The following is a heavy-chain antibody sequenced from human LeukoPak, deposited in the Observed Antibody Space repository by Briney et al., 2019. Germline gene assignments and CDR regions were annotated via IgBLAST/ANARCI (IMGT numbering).Heavy chain of an antibody. CDR2: IWSDGSNK. CDR1: GFTFSHYG. CDR3: AKDLSSGSYGLDY. D-gene: IGHD3-10*02. J-gene: IGHJ4*02. Sequence: GGSLRLSCAPSGFTFSHYGMHWVRQAPGKGLEWVTFIWSDGSNKYYADSVKGRFTVSRDNSKNTLYLQMNSLRAEDTALYYCAKDLSSGSYGLDYWGQETLVTVSS. V-gene: IGHV3-30*02.